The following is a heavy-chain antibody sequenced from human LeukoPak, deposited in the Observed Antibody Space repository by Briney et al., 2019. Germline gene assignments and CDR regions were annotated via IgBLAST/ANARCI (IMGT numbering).Heavy chain of an antibody. J-gene: IGHJ6*03. Sequence: GGSLRLSCAASGFTFSSYGMHWVRQAPGKGLEWVAFIRYDGSNKYYADSVKGRFTISRDTFKNTLFLQLKSLRAEDTAIYYCAKLEGSGWSGYMDVWGKGTTVIVS. V-gene: IGHV3-30*02. D-gene: IGHD6-19*01. CDR2: IRYDGSNK. CDR1: GFTFSSYG. CDR3: AKLEGSGWSGYMDV.